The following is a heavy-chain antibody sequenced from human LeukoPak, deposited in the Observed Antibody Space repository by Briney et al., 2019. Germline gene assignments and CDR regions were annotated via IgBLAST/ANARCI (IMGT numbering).Heavy chain of an antibody. Sequence: GGALRHSRVASRCTFISYWLQWVRQAPGRGLVWVSLITSDGSTTNYADSVKGRFTISRDNAKNTLHLQMNSLRVEDTAVYCCARDRVPYCSGVSCSVDVWGQGTTVTVSS. J-gene: IGHJ6*02. CDR3: ARDRVPYCSGVSCSVDV. V-gene: IGHV3-74*01. CDR1: RCTFISYW. CDR2: ITSDGSTT. D-gene: IGHD2-15*01.